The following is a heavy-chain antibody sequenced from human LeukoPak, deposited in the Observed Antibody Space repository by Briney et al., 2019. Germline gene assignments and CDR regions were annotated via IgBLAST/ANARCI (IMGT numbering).Heavy chain of an antibody. J-gene: IGHJ6*02. CDR3: ARDRALGCLDV. CDR2: IHSGVST. Sequence: PRGSLRLSCAASGFTVSTNYMSWVRQAPGKGLEWVSVIHSGVSTYYADSVKGRFTISRDNSKNTLYLQMNSLRGEDTAVYYCARDRALGCLDVWGQGTTVTVSS. CDR1: GFTVSTNY. V-gene: IGHV3-66*01. D-gene: IGHD2-15*01.